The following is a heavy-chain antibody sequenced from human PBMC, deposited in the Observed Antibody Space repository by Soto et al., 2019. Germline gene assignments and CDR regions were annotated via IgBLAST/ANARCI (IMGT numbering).Heavy chain of an antibody. J-gene: IGHJ3*02. D-gene: IGHD2-2*01. CDR1: GFTFSSYA. Sequence: GGSLRLSCAASGFTFSSYAMSWVLQAPWKGLEWVSAISGSGGSTYYADSVKGRFTISRDNSKNTLYLQMNSLRAEDTAVYYCAKTTGYCSSTSXRWEHDTFDIWGQGTMVTVSS. V-gene: IGHV3-23*01. CDR2: ISGSGGST. CDR3: AKTTGYCSSTSXRWEHDTFDI.